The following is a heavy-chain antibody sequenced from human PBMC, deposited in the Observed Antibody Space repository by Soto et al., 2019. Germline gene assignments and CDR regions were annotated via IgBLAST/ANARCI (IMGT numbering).Heavy chain of an antibody. V-gene: IGHV4-39*01. J-gene: IGHJ6*03. CDR3: ATNFVVVPAAMPGHYYYYMDV. CDR2: IYYSGST. CDR1: GGSISSSSYY. D-gene: IGHD2-2*01. Sequence: SETLSLTCTVSGGSISSSSYYWGWIRQPPGKGLEWIGSIYYSGSTYYNPSLKSRVTISVDTSKNQFSLKLSSVTAADTAVYFCATNFVVVPAAMPGHYYYYMDVWGKGTTVTVS.